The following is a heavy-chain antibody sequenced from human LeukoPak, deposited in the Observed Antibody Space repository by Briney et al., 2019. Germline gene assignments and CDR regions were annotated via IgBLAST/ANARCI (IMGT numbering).Heavy chain of an antibody. CDR2: ISSSSSTI. J-gene: IGHJ5*02. CDR1: GFTFSSYS. Sequence: GGSLRLSCAASGFTFSSYSMNWVRQAPGKGLEWVSYISSSSSTIYYADSVKGRFTISRDNAKNSPYLQMNSLRDEDTAVYYCARGLDCSSTSRRSLGWFDPWGQGTLVTVSS. V-gene: IGHV3-48*02. CDR3: ARGLDCSSTSRRSLGWFDP. D-gene: IGHD2-2*01.